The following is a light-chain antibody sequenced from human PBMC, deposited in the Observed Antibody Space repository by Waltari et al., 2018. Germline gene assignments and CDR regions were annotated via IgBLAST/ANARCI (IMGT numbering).Light chain of an antibody. CDR2: QAT. CDR1: KLGDKY. V-gene: IGLV3-1*01. CDR3: QAWDSSTAVA. J-gene: IGLJ2*01. Sequence: SYELTHPPSVSVSPGQTASITCSGAKLGDKYASWYQQKAGQFPALVIYQATKRPSGIPERLSGSNSGNAATLTISGTQALDEADYCCQAWDSSTAVAFGGGTKLTVL.